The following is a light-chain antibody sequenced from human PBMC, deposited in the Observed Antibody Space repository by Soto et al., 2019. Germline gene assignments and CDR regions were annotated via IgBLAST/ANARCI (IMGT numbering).Light chain of an antibody. CDR1: STDVGRYNY. Sequence: QSVLTQPASVSGSPGQSITISCTGTSTDVGRYNYVSWYQQHPGKAPKLMVYDVSNRPSWVSNRFSGSKSGITASLTISGPQAEDEDDYYCTSYTSDSTYVFGTGTKVTVL. CDR2: DVS. J-gene: IGLJ1*01. CDR3: TSYTSDSTYV. V-gene: IGLV2-14*01.